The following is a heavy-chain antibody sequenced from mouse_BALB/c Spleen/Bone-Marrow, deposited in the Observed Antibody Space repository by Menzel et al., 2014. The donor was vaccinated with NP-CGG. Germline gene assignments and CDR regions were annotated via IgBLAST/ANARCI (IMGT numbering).Heavy chain of an antibody. J-gene: IGHJ2*01. CDR2: INPYNGDT. D-gene: IGHD2-4*01. Sequence: EVQLQQSGPELVKPGASVKISYKASGYSFTGYFMNWVMQSHGKSLEWIGRINPYNGDTFYNQKFKGKATLTVDKSSSTAHMELRSLASEDSAVYYCARDYYDYYFDYWGQGTTLTVSS. CDR1: GYSFTGYF. V-gene: IGHV1-20*02. CDR3: ARDYYDYYFDY.